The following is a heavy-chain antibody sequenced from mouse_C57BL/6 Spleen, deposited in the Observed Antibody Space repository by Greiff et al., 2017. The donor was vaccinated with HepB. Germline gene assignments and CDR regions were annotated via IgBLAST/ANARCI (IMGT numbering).Heavy chain of an antibody. J-gene: IGHJ1*03. V-gene: IGHV2-2*01. Sequence: VQLKESGPGLVQPSQSLSITCTVSGFSLTSYGVHWVRQSPGKGLEWLGVIWSGGSTDYNAAFISRLSISKDNSKSQVFFKMNSLQADDTAIYYCARNPRYDYGGYFDVWGTGTTVTVSS. CDR2: IWSGGST. CDR3: ARNPRYDYGGYFDV. D-gene: IGHD2-4*01. CDR1: GFSLTSYG.